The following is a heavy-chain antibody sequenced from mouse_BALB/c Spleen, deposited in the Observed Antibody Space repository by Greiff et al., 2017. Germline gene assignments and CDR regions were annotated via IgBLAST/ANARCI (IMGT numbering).Heavy chain of an antibody. D-gene: IGHD3-2*01. J-gene: IGHJ4*01. Sequence: DVMLVESGGGLVKLGGSLKLSCAASGFTFSSYYMSWVRQTPEKRLELVAAINSNGGSTYYPDTVKGRFTISRDNAKNTLYLQMSSLKSEDTAMYYCARGGRQLGLQDAMDYWGQGTSVTVSS. V-gene: IGHV5-6-2*01. CDR3: ARGGRQLGLQDAMDY. CDR2: INSNGGST. CDR1: GFTFSSYY.